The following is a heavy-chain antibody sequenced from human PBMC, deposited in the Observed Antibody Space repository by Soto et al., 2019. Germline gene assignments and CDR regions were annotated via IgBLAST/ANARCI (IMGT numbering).Heavy chain of an antibody. Sequence: SETLSLTCAVSGVSLTSGNWWTWVRQSPQRGLEYIGEIFHDGTANYYPSFERRVAMSVDTPRNQFSLKLTSVTAADTAVYFCARLVYDTRLNYMYFDFWGPGTLVTVSS. CDR2: IFHDGTA. J-gene: IGHJ4*02. D-gene: IGHD3-10*01. V-gene: IGHV4-4*02. CDR3: ARLVYDTRLNYMYFDF. CDR1: GVSLTSGNW.